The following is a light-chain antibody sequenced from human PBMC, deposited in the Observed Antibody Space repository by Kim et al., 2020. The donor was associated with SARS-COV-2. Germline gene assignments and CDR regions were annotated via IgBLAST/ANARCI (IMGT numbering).Light chain of an antibody. J-gene: IGLJ1*01. Sequence: GQSIIIPCTGTSSDIGGYDYVSWYQQHPGKAPKLIIYDVRDRPSGISNRFSGSKSGNTASLIITGLQAGDEADYFCFSYTSSGTYVFGSATKVTVL. CDR3: FSYTSSGTYV. CDR2: DVR. CDR1: SSDIGGYDY. V-gene: IGLV2-14*03.